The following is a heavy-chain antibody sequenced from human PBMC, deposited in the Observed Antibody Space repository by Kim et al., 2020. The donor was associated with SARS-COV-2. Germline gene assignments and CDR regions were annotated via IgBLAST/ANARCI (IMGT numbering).Heavy chain of an antibody. Sequence: GGSLRLSCAASGFTFSSYSMTWVRQAPGKGLEWVSSIRSSSNYIYYADSVKGRFTISRDNAKNSLYLHMNSLRAEDTAVYYCARDLVLRGGVDVWGQGTTVTVSS. CDR3: ARDLVLRGGVDV. CDR2: IRSSSNYI. V-gene: IGHV3-21*01. J-gene: IGHJ6*02. CDR1: GFTFSSYS. D-gene: IGHD2-8*02.